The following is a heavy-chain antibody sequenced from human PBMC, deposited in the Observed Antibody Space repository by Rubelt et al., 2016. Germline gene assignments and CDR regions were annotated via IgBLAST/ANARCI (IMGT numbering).Heavy chain of an antibody. Sequence: QVQLQESGPGLVKPSETLSLTCTVSGGSISSYYWSWIRQPPGKGLEWIGYIYYSGSTNYNPSLKSRVTISVDPSKNQFSLKLSSVTAADTAVYYCARDVSSGGWSNWFDPWGQGTLVTVSS. D-gene: IGHD6-19*01. J-gene: IGHJ5*02. CDR1: GGSISSYY. CDR3: ARDVSSGGWSNWFDP. CDR2: IYYSGST. V-gene: IGHV4-59*01.